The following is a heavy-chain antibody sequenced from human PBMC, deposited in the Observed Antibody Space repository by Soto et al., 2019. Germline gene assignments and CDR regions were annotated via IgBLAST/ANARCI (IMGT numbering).Heavy chain of an antibody. CDR3: AMEGYYYLWSGSNNLYYSYMDV. Sequence: SETLSLTCTVSGGSISSYYWSWIRQPPGKGLEWIGYIYYSGSTNYNPSLKSRVTISVDTSKDQFSLKLSSVTAADTAVYYCAMEGYYYLWSGSNNLYYSYMDVWGKGTTVTVSS. V-gene: IGHV4-59*08. CDR2: IYYSGST. D-gene: IGHD3-3*01. J-gene: IGHJ6*03. CDR1: GGSISSYY.